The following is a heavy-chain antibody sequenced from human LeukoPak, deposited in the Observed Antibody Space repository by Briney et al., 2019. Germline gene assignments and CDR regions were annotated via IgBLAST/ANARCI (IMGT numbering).Heavy chain of an antibody. CDR3: ASGWRGYSYGYDY. CDR2: IHYSGST. CDR1: GGSIRSYY. Sequence: SETLSLTCTVSGGSIRSYYWSWIRQPPGKGLEWIGYIHYSGSTNYNPSLKSRISISLDTSKNQFSLKLSSVTASDTAVYYCASGWRGYSYGYDYWGQGTLVTVSS. V-gene: IGHV4-59*01. D-gene: IGHD5-18*01. J-gene: IGHJ4*02.